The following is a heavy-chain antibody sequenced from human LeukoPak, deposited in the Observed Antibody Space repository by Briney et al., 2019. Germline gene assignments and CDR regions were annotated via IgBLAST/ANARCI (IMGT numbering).Heavy chain of an antibody. CDR3: ARTRDWGQWFDP. J-gene: IGHJ5*02. D-gene: IGHD3/OR15-3a*01. CDR2: IYTSGRA. CDR1: GGSISSYY. Sequence: SETLSLTCTVSGGSISSYYWSWIRRPAGKGLEWIGRIYTSGRANYNPSLKSRVTMSVDTSKNQFSLKLSSVTAADTAVYYCARTRDWGQWFDPWGQGTLVTVSS. V-gene: IGHV4-4*07.